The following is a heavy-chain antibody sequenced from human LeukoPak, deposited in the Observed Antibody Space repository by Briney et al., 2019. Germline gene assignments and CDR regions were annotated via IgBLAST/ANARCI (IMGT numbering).Heavy chain of an antibody. CDR2: VYYSGST. J-gene: IGHJ4*02. D-gene: IGHD6-19*01. CDR1: GGSISSYY. Sequence: SETLSLTCTVSGGSISSYYWSWIRQPPGKGLEWIGYVYYSGSTNYNPSLKSRVTLLVDTSKNQFSLSLSSVTAADTAVYYCARSYGYSSGWYGAYYFDYWGQGTLVTVSP. V-gene: IGHV4-59*01. CDR3: ARSYGYSSGWYGAYYFDY.